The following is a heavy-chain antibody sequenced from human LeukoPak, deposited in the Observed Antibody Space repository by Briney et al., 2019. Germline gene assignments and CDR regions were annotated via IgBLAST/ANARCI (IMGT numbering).Heavy chain of an antibody. Sequence: GGSLRLSCAASGFIFSHYALMWLRQSPGKGLEWVSAIRGSGGGTFYADSVKGRFTISRDNSKNTLYLQMNGLRAEDTAVYYCARDPNGDYIGAFDMWGRGTLVTVSS. CDR1: GFIFSHYA. CDR2: IRGSGGGT. J-gene: IGHJ3*02. D-gene: IGHD4-17*01. CDR3: ARDPNGDYIGAFDM. V-gene: IGHV3-23*01.